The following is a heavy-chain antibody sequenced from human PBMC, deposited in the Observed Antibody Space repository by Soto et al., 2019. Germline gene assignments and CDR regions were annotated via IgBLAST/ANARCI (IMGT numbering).Heavy chain of an antibody. V-gene: IGHV3-23*01. CDR1: GFTFSSYA. CDR3: AAQHYDILTGYSYYFDY. Sequence: PGGSLRLSCAASGFTFSSYAMSWVRQAPGKGLEWVSAISGSGGSTYYADSVKGRFTISRDNSKNTLYLQMNSLRAEDTAVYYCAAQHYDILTGYSYYFDYWGQGTLVTVSS. D-gene: IGHD3-9*01. CDR2: ISGSGGST. J-gene: IGHJ4*02.